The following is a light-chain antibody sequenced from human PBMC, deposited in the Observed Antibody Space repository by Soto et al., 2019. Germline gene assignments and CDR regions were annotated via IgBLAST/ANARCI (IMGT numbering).Light chain of an antibody. CDR2: DAS. CDR3: QQYDSSPRT. J-gene: IGKJ1*01. V-gene: IGKV3-20*01. CDR1: QRISSSF. Sequence: EIVLTQSPGTLSLSPGERATLSCRASQRISSSFLAWYQQKPGQALRLLIYDASRRATGIPDRFSGSGSGTDFTLTISSLEPEDFAVYYCQQYDSSPRTFGQGTKVEI.